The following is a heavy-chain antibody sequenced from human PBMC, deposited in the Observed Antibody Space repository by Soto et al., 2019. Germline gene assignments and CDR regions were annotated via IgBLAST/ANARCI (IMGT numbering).Heavy chain of an antibody. CDR3: AKSLSMATSFDY. D-gene: IGHD2-8*01. Sequence: GGSLRLSCAASGFTFSNYAMNWVRQAPGKGPEWVSHISVAGDTYYADSVKGRFTISRDNSKSTLFLQMNSLRAEDTAVYYCAKSLSMATSFDYWGQGSPVTVSS. CDR1: GFTFSNYA. CDR2: ISVAGDT. V-gene: IGHV3-23*01. J-gene: IGHJ4*02.